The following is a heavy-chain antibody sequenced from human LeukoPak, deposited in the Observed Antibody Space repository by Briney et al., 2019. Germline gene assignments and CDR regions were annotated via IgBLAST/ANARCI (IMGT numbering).Heavy chain of an antibody. CDR2: ISWKSDNI. J-gene: IGHJ3*01. Sequence: GGSLRLSCVASGFNFEDYAMHWVRQVPGKGLEWVAGISWKSDNIDYMESVRGRFTISTDNSKNTLYLQMNSLRVEDTAVYYCARDGADNSGYYFGSLWGQGTVVTVSS. D-gene: IGHD3-22*01. CDR1: GFNFEDYA. CDR3: ARDGADNSGYYFGSL. V-gene: IGHV3-9*01.